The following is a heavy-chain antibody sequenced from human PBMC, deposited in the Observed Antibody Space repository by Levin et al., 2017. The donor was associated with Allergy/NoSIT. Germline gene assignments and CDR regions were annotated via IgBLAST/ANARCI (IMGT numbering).Heavy chain of an antibody. Sequence: SETLSLTCAISGDSVSSNSAAWNWIRQSPSRGLEWLGRTYYRSKWYNDYAVSVKSRITINPDTSKNQFSLQLNSVTPEDTAVYYCARGRWDYDSRADDNWFDPWGQGTLVTVSS. D-gene: IGHD3-22*01. J-gene: IGHJ5*02. CDR2: TYYRSKWYN. CDR3: ARGRWDYDSRADDNWFDP. CDR1: GDSVSSNSAA. V-gene: IGHV6-1*01.